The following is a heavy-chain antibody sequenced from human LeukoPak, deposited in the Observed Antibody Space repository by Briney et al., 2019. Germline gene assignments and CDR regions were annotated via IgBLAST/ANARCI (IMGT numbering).Heavy chain of an antibody. CDR3: AKHVEDSSSWTIDY. J-gene: IGHJ4*02. Sequence: GGSLGLSCAASGFTFSSYAMSWVRQAPGKGLEWVSAISGSGGSTYYADSVKGRFTISRDNSKNTLYLQMNSLRAEDTAVYYCAKHVEDSSSWTIDYWGQGTLVTVSS. V-gene: IGHV3-23*01. CDR2: ISGSGGST. CDR1: GFTFSSYA. D-gene: IGHD6-13*01.